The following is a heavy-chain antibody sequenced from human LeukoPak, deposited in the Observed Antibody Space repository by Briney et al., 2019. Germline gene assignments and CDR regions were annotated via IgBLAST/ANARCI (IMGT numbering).Heavy chain of an antibody. V-gene: IGHV4-34*01. CDR3: ARGWSSIAAAGGFDY. J-gene: IGHJ4*02. D-gene: IGHD6-13*01. CDR2: INHSGST. Sequence: SETLSLTCAVYGGSFSGYYWSWIRQPPGKGLEWIGEINHSGSTNYNPSLKSRVTISVDTSKNQFSLKLSSVTAADTAVYYCARGWSSIAAAGGFDYWGQGTLVTVSS. CDR1: GGSFSGYY.